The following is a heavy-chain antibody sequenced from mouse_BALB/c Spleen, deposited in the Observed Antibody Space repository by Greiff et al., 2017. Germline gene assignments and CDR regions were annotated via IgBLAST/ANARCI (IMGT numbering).Heavy chain of an antibody. J-gene: IGHJ4*01. CDR3: ARRTVVEDAMDY. Sequence: EVKLVESGGDLVKPGGSLKLSCAASGFTFSSYGMSWVRQTPDKRLEWVATISSGGSYTYYPDSVKGRFTISRDNAKNTLYLQMSSLKSEDTAMYYCARRTVVEDAMDYWGQGTSVTVSS. V-gene: IGHV5-6*02. D-gene: IGHD1-1*01. CDR1: GFTFSSYG. CDR2: ISSGGSYT.